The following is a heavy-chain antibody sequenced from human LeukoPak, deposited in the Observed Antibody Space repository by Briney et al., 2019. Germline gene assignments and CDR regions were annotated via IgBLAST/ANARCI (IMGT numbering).Heavy chain of an antibody. CDR1: GGSISSYY. D-gene: IGHD6-19*01. J-gene: IGHJ4*02. CDR3: AREGSGYDY. Sequence: PSETLSLTCTVSGGSISSYYWTWIRQPPGKGLEWIGSTYYGGSADYNPSLKSRVTISVDTSKDQFSLKLSSVTAADTAVYYCAREGSGYDYWGQGTLVTVSS. CDR2: TYYGGSA. V-gene: IGHV4-59*01.